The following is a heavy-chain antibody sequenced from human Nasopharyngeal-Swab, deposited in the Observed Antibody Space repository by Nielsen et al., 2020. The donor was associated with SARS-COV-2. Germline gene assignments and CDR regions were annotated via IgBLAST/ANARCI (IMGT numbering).Heavy chain of an antibody. Sequence: WIRQPPGKGLEWVSSISSSSSYIYYADSVKGRFTISRDNAKNSLYLQMNSLRAEDTAMYYCASKTSYDYVWGTDYWGQGTLVTVPS. J-gene: IGHJ4*02. CDR3: ASKTSYDYVWGTDY. CDR2: ISSSSSYI. V-gene: IGHV3-21*01. D-gene: IGHD3-16*01.